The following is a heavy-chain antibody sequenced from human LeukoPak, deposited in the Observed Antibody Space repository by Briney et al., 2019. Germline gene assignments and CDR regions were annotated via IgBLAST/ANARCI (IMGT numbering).Heavy chain of an antibody. CDR1: GGSLTNYY. CDR2: MHYSGSA. Sequence: PSETLSLTCTVSGGSLTNYYWSWIRQPPGKGLEWIGYMHYSGSANYNPSLKSRVTILADTSKNQFSLKLSSVTAADTAVYYCTRRVYYSDSSGWYFDYWGQGTLVTASS. D-gene: IGHD3-22*01. V-gene: IGHV4-59*08. J-gene: IGHJ4*02. CDR3: TRRVYYSDSSGWYFDY.